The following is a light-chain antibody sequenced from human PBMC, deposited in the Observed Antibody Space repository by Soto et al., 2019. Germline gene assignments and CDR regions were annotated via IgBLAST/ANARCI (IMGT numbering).Light chain of an antibody. Sequence: ESVLTQSPGTLSLSPGERATLSCRASRSLSRNYLAWYQQKPGQAPRVLIYGASTRAKGIPARFSGGGSGTEFTLTISSLQSEDFAVYYCQQYNNWPFSFGQGTRLEIK. CDR3: QQYNNWPFS. CDR1: RSLSRN. J-gene: IGKJ5*01. V-gene: IGKV3-15*01. CDR2: GAS.